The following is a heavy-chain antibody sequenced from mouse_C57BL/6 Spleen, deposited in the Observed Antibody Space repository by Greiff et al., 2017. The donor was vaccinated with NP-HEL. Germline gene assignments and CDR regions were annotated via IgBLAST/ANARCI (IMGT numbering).Heavy chain of an antibody. CDR1: GYTFTSYW. D-gene: IGHD1-1*01. Sequence: QVQLQQPGAELVMPGASVKLSCKASGYTFTSYWMHWVKQRPGQGLEWIGEIDPSDSYTNYNQKFKGKSTLTVDKSSSTAYMQLSSLTSEDSAVYYCARRDYGNDYWGQGTTLTVSS. CDR2: IDPSDSYT. V-gene: IGHV1-69*01. CDR3: ARRDYGNDY. J-gene: IGHJ2*01.